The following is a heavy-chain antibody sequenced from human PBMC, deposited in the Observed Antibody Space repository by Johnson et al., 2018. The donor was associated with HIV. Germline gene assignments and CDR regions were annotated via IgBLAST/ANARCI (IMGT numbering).Heavy chain of an antibody. CDR1: GFIVSDNY. Sequence: MLLVESGGGLIHPGGSLRLSCVASGFIVSDNYMNWVRQAPGKGLEWVSRISGAGDVTTYADSVKGRFAVSRDNAKNTLYLQMSNLRADDTAVYYCARTTWDSPTCRGYDPLDIWGQGTMVTVSS. CDR3: ARTTWDSPTCRGYDPLDI. D-gene: IGHD1-1*01. J-gene: IGHJ3*02. V-gene: IGHV3-74*02. CDR2: ISGAGDVT.